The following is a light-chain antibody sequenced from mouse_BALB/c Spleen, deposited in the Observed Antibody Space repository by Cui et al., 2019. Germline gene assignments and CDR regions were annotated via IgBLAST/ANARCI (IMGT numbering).Light chain of an antibody. CDR1: SSVSSSY. J-gene: IGKJ5*01. CDR3: HQRSSYPLT. V-gene: IGKV4-79*01. CDR2: STS. Sequence: QIVLTQSPAIMSASPGEKVTLTCSASSSVSSSYLYWYQQKPGSSPKLWIYSTSNLASGVPARFRGSGSGTSYSLTISSMEAEDAAAYFCHQRSSYPLTFGAGTKLELK.